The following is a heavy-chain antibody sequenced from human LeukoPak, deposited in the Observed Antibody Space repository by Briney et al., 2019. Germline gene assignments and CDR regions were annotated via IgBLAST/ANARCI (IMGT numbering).Heavy chain of an antibody. V-gene: IGHV3-66*01. CDR3: ARGGRAAGRFGS. CDR1: GFTVSSNY. D-gene: IGHD6-13*01. CDR2: IYSGGST. J-gene: IGHJ4*02. Sequence: GGSLRLSCAASGFTVSSNYMSWVRQAPWKGLELVSVIYSGGSTYYADSVKGRLTISRDNSKNTLYLQMNSLTAEDTAVYYCARGGRAAGRFGSWGQGTLVTVSS.